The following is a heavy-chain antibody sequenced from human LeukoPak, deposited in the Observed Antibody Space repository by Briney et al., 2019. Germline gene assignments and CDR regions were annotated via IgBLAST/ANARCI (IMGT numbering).Heavy chain of an antibody. J-gene: IGHJ4*02. CDR2: IYSGGNT. CDR3: ARDRAGGSGFDY. D-gene: IGHD1-1*01. CDR1: GFTVSSNS. Sequence: GGSLRLSCAASGFTVSSNSMSWVRQAPGKGLEWVSVIYSGGNTFDADSVKGRFTISRDNSKNTLYLQMNSLGAEDTAVYYCARDRAGGSGFDYWGQGTLITVSS. V-gene: IGHV3-53*01.